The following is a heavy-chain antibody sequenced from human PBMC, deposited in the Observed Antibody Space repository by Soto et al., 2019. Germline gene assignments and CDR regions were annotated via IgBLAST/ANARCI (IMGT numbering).Heavy chain of an antibody. Sequence: GGSLRLSCAASGFTFSSYAMHWVRQAPGKGLEWVAVISYDGSNKYYADSVKGRFTISRDNSKNTLYLQMNSLRAEDTAVYYCARDGAYYDSSGYYRPRLFDYWGQGTLVTVSS. CDR1: GFTFSSYA. D-gene: IGHD3-22*01. CDR2: ISYDGSNK. J-gene: IGHJ4*02. CDR3: ARDGAYYDSSGYYRPRLFDY. V-gene: IGHV3-30-3*01.